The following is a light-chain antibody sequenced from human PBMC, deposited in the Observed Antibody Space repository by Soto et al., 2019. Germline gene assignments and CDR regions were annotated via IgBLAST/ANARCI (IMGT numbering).Light chain of an antibody. CDR2: EVN. V-gene: IGLV2-14*01. J-gene: IGLJ2*01. CDR1: SSDVGGYNY. Sequence: QSALTQPASVSGSPGQSITISCTGTSSDVGGYNYVSWYQQHPGKAPKLMIYEVNNRPSGVSNRFSGSKSGNTASLTISGLQDEDEADYYCSSYTTTSTRVVFGGGTKLTVL. CDR3: SSYTTTSTRVV.